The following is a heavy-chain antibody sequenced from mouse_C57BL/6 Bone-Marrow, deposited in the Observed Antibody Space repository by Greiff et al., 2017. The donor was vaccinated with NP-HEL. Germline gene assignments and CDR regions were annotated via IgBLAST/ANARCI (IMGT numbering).Heavy chain of an antibody. V-gene: IGHV2-4*01. D-gene: IGHD2-4*01. J-gene: IGHJ4*01. CDR1: GFSLTSYG. CDR3: AHKGDYYDYDYYAMDY. Sequence: QVQLQQSGPGLVQPSQSLSITCTVSGFSLTSYGVHWVRQPPGKGLEWLGVIWSGGSTDYNAAFISRLSISKDNSKSQVFFKMNSLQADDTAIYYCAHKGDYYDYDYYAMDYWGQGTSVTVSS. CDR2: IWSGGST.